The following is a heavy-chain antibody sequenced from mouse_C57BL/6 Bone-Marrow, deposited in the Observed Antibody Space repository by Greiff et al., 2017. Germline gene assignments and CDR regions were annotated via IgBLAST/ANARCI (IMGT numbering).Heavy chain of an antibody. CDR3: ARGGQSYFDD. CDR1: GFTFSSYA. V-gene: IGHV5-4*03. CDR2: ISDGGSYT. D-gene: IGHD3-3*01. J-gene: IGHJ2*01. Sequence: EVMLVESGGGLVKPGGSLKLSCAASGFTFSSYAMPWVRQTPEKRLEWVGTISDGGSYTNYPDNVKGRFTFSRDNAENNLYRRMSHLESEDTARDYCARGGQSYFDDWGQGTTLTVSS.